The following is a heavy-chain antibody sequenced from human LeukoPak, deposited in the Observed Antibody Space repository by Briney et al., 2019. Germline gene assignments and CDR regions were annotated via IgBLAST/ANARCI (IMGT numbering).Heavy chain of an antibody. CDR1: GFTFSSYE. Sequence: GGSLRLSCAASGFTFSSYEMNWVRQAPGKGLEWVSYISSGGSNIYYADSVKGRFTTSRDNAKHSLYLQMNSLRVEDTAIYYCARARSGYHPFHYWGQGTLVTVSS. CDR2: ISSGGSNI. V-gene: IGHV3-48*03. J-gene: IGHJ4*02. D-gene: IGHD3-22*01. CDR3: ARARSGYHPFHY.